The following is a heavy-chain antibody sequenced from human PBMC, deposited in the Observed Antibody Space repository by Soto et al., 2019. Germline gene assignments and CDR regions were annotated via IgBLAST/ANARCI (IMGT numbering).Heavy chain of an antibody. J-gene: IGHJ4*02. CDR1: GGSISSGGYS. Sequence: SETLSLTCAVSGGSISSGGYSWSWIRQPPGKGLEWIGYIYHSGSTYYNPSLKSRVTISIDTSENQFSLKLSSVTAADTAVYYCARTDAGYYDSTRSHPGYFDSWGQGTLVTVSS. CDR2: IYHSGST. D-gene: IGHD3-22*01. V-gene: IGHV4-30-2*02. CDR3: ARTDAGYYDSTRSHPGYFDS.